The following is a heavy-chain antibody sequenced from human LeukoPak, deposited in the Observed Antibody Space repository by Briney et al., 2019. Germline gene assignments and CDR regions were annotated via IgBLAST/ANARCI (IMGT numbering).Heavy chain of an antibody. D-gene: IGHD6-19*01. CDR1: GFTFSSYA. CDR3: ARSRGAGPGAYFDY. CDR2: ISNSGSYT. V-gene: IGHV3-11*03. Sequence: NPGESLRLSCAASGFTFSSYAMSWVRQAPGKGLEWVSYISNSGSYTNYADSVKGRFTISRDNAKNSLYLQMNSLRAEGTAVYYCARSRGAGPGAYFDYWGQGTLITVSS. J-gene: IGHJ4*02.